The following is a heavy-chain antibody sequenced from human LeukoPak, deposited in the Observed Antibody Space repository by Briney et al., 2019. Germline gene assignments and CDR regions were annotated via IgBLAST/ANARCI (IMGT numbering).Heavy chain of an antibody. D-gene: IGHD1-26*01. J-gene: IGHJ4*02. CDR2: IYYSGST. CDR3: ARDSGSRQIDY. V-gene: IGHV4-59*01. CDR1: GGSISSYY. Sequence: SETLSLTCTVSGGSISSYYWSWIRQPPGKGLEWIGYIYYSGSTNYNPSLKNRVTISVDTSKNQFSLKLSSVTAADTAVYYCARDSGSRQIDYWGQGTLVTVSS.